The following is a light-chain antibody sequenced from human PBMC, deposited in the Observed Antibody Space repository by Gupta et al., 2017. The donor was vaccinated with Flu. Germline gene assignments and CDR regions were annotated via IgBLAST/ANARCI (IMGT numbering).Light chain of an antibody. Sequence: EIVLTQTPGTLSLSPAERATLSCRASQSVSSSYLAWYQQKPGQAPRLLIYGASSRATGTADRFSGSGSGKDFTLTISRLEHEDVAVYYWQQDSRSWTFGQGTKVEIK. CDR2: GAS. CDR1: QSVSSSY. V-gene: IGKV3-20*01. J-gene: IGKJ1*01. CDR3: QQDSRSWT.